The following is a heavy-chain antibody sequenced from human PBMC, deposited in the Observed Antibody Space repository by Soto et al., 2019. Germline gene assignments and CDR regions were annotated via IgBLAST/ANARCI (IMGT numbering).Heavy chain of an antibody. J-gene: IGHJ4*02. CDR1: GFTFSSYG. V-gene: IGHV3-23*01. Sequence: EVQLLESGGGWVQPGGSLRLSSAASGFTFSSYGMSWFRQAPGKGLEWVPAITGSGGSTYYADSVKGLFTISRDNSTNTLYLQMNSLRAADTYVYYYPKDRNKWILFDLGYWGQGTLVTVSS. CDR2: ITGSGGST. D-gene: IGHD5-18*01. CDR3: PKDRNKWILFDLGY.